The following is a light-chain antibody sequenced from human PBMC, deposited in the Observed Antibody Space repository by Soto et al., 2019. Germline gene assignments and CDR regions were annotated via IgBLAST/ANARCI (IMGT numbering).Light chain of an antibody. V-gene: IGKV1-5*03. CDR1: QSVSTS. J-gene: IGKJ2*01. Sequence: DIQMTQSPSTLSASVGDRATITCRASQSVSTSLAWYQQKPGKPPKLLIFKASALESGVPSRFSGSGSGTEFTLTISSLQPDDFATYYCQQYDSYSYTFGQGTKVDIK. CDR2: KAS. CDR3: QQYDSYSYT.